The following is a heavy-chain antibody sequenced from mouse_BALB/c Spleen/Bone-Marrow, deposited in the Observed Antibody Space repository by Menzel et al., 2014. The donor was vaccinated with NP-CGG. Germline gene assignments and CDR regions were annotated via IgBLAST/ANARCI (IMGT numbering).Heavy chain of an antibody. CDR2: IRNKANGYTA. V-gene: IGHV7-3*02. D-gene: IGHD1-1*01. CDR3: ARDENYDIYWYFDV. J-gene: IGHJ1*01. CDR1: GFTFTDYY. Sequence: EVQGVESGGGLVQPGGSLRLSCATSGFTFTDYYMSWVRQTPGKALEWLGFIRNKANGYTADYSVSVKGRFTIPRDNSQNILYLQMNTLRAEDSATYYCARDENYDIYWYFDVWGAGTTVTVSS.